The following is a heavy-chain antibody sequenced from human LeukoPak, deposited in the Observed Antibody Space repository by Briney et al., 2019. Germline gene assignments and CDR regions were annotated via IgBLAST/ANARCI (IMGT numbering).Heavy chain of an antibody. V-gene: IGHV4-39*01. Sequence: SETLSLTCTVSGGPVSSSSYYWAWIRQSPGKGLEWIGSIYHSGSTDYNPSLRSRVTISVDTSKNQLSLKERSVTAADTAIYYCARHNHLFRFLESPLGYWGQGTLHTVSS. CDR3: ARHNHLFRFLESPLGY. CDR2: IYHSGST. J-gene: IGHJ4*02. CDR1: GGPVSSSSYY. D-gene: IGHD3-3*01.